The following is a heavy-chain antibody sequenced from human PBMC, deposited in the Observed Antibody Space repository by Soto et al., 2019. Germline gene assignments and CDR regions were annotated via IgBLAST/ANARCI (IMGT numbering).Heavy chain of an antibody. CDR3: ARVVAAAGTAGFDY. J-gene: IGHJ4*02. Sequence: QVQLQQWGAGLLKPSETLSLTFAVYGGSFSGYYWSWIRQPPGKGLEWIGEINHSGSTNYNPSLKSRVTISVDTSKNQFSLKLSSVTAADTAVYYCARVVAAAGTAGFDYWGQGTLVTVSS. D-gene: IGHD6-13*01. CDR2: INHSGST. V-gene: IGHV4-34*01. CDR1: GGSFSGYY.